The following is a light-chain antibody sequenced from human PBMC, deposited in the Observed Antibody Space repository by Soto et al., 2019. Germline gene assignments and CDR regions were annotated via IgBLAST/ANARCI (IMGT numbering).Light chain of an antibody. J-gene: IGKJ2*01. CDR3: QQYGSSPPYP. Sequence: EIVLTQSPGTLSLSPGERATLSCRASQSVSSSYLAWYQQKPGQAPRLLIYGASSRATGIPDRFSGSGSGTDLPLTISRLEHEDFAVYYCQQYGSSPPYPFGQGTKLEIK. CDR1: QSVSSSY. V-gene: IGKV3-20*01. CDR2: GAS.